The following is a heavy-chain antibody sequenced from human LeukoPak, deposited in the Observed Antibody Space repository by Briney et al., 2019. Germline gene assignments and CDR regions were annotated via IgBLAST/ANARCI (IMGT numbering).Heavy chain of an antibody. CDR2: IYYSGST. Sequence: SETLSLACTVSGGSISSSSYYWGWIRQPPGKGLEWIGSIYYSGSTYYNPSLKSRVTISVDTSKNQFSLKLSSVTAADTAVYYCAMPRYCSGGSCYHSDTFDCWGQGTLVTVSS. CDR1: GGSISSSSYY. D-gene: IGHD2-15*01. J-gene: IGHJ4*02. V-gene: IGHV4-39*01. CDR3: AMPRYCSGGSCYHSDTFDC.